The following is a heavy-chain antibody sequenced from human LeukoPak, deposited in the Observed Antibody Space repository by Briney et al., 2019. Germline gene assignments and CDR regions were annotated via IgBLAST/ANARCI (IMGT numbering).Heavy chain of an antibody. V-gene: IGHV3-30-3*01. Sequence: PGRSLRLSCAASGFTFSSYAMHWVRQAPGKGLEWVAVISYDGSNKYYADSVKGRFTISRDNAKNLLYLQMNSLRAEDTAVYYCARSSAREYCDSSSCYLIGAFDIWGQGTMVTVSS. CDR2: ISYDGSNK. CDR1: GFTFSSYA. J-gene: IGHJ3*02. D-gene: IGHD2-2*01. CDR3: ARSSAREYCDSSSCYLIGAFDI.